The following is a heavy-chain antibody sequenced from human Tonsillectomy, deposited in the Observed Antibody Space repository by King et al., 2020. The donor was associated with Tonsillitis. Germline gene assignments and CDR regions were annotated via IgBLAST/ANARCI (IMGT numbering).Heavy chain of an antibody. V-gene: IGHV3-30*04. CDR1: GFTFSNYA. D-gene: IGHD1-1*01. Sequence: VQLVESGGGVVQPGRSLRLSCAASGFTFSNYAMHWVRQAPGKGLEWVAIISYDGSEKYYADSVKGRFTISRDNSKNKMYVQMNSLRAEDTAVYYCARDLMSGDCNDPLGYFDYWGQGTLVTVSS. CDR2: ISYDGSEK. J-gene: IGHJ4*02. CDR3: ARDLMSGDCNDPLGYFDY.